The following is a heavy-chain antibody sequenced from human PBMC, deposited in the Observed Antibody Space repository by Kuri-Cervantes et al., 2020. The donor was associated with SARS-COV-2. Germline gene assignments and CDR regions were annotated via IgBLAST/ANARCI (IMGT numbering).Heavy chain of an antibody. Sequence: SETLSLTCTVSGGSISSYYWSWIRQPPGKGLEWIGYIYYSGSTNYNPSLKSRVTISVDTSKNQFSLKLSSVTAADTAVYYCARDSAIVPAAKSDAFDIWGQGTMVTVSS. CDR3: ARDSAIVPAAKSDAFDI. J-gene: IGHJ3*02. D-gene: IGHD2-2*01. CDR1: GGSISSYY. CDR2: IYYSGST. V-gene: IGHV4-59*01.